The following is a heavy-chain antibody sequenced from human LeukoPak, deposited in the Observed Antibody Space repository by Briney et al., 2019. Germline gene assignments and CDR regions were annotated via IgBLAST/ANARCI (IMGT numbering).Heavy chain of an antibody. CDR3: ATDYATAFDI. CDR2: IYYSGST. CDR1: GGSISSHC. D-gene: IGHD4-17*01. V-gene: IGHV4-59*11. Sequence: PSETLSLTCTVSGGSISSHCWSWIRQPPGKGLEWIGYIYYSGSTNYNPSLKSRVTISVDTSKNQFSLKLSSVTAADTAVYYFATDYATAFDIWGQGTMVTVSS. J-gene: IGHJ3*02.